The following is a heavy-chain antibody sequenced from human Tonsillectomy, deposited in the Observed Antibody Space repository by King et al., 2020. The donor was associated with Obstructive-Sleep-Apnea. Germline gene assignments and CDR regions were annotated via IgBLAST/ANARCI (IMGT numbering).Heavy chain of an antibody. D-gene: IGHD4-17*01. J-gene: IGHJ4*02. Sequence: VQLVESGGGLVQPGGSLRLSCVASGFTGSRYWMHGVRQAPGKGLVWVSGIKSDGGSTSSAGCVKGRFTLSRDNAKNKWDLQMNSLRADDTAVYYCARELYGDYGVDYWGQGTLVTVSS. CDR1: GFTGSRYW. V-gene: IGHV3-74*01. CDR3: ARELYGDYGVDY. CDR2: IKSDGGST.